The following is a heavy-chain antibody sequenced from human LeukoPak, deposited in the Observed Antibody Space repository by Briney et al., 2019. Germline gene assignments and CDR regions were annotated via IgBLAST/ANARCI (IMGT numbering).Heavy chain of an antibody. J-gene: IGHJ4*02. CDR2: IIPIFGTA. Sequence: SVKVSCKASGGTFSSYAISWVRQAPGQGLEWMGGIIPIFGTANYAQKFQGRVTITADESASTAYMELSSLRSEDTAVYYCARDSDSSGWKYYFDYWGQGTLVTVSS. CDR3: ARDSDSSGWKYYFDY. D-gene: IGHD6-19*01. CDR1: GGTFSSYA. V-gene: IGHV1-69*13.